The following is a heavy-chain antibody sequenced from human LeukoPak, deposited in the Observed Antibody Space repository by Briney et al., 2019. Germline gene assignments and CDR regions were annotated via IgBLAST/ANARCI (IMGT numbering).Heavy chain of an antibody. CDR3: ARDRSAIDVFDI. V-gene: IGHV3-53*01. Sequence: GGSLRLSCAASGFTVSNNYMSWVRRAPGKGLEWVSVIYSGGSTYYADSVKGRFTISRDNSRNTLYLQMNSLRAEDTAVYYCARDRSAIDVFDIWGQGTMVTVSS. CDR1: GFTVSNNY. CDR2: IYSGGST. J-gene: IGHJ3*02.